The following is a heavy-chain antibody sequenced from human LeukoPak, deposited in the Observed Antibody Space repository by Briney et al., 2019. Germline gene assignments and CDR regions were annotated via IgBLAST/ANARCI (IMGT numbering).Heavy chain of an antibody. CDR2: INHSGST. J-gene: IGHJ4*02. CDR3: ARGPSERYYESIGYYYFDY. Sequence: SETLSLTSALHGGALTGYYCTSIRQPPGKGLEWIGEINHSGSTNYNPSLRSRVTISVDTSKNQFSLKVNSVTAAYTAIYYCARGPSERYYESIGYYYFDYWGQGTLVTVSS. V-gene: IGHV4-34*01. D-gene: IGHD3-22*01. CDR1: GGALTGYY.